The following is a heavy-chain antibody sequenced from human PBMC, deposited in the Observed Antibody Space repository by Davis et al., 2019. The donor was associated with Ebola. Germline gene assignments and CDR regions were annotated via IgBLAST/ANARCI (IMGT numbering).Heavy chain of an antibody. CDR1: GGSFSGYY. D-gene: IGHD2-8*01. Sequence: SQTPSLPRAVYGGSFSGYYWSWIRQPPGKGLEWIGYIYYSGSTNYNPSLKRRVTISVDTSKNQFSLKLSSVTAADTAVYYCARDLGYCTNGVCQRGEGMDVWGQGTTVTVSS. CDR2: IYYSGST. J-gene: IGHJ6*02. V-gene: IGHV4-59*01. CDR3: ARDLGYCTNGVCQRGEGMDV.